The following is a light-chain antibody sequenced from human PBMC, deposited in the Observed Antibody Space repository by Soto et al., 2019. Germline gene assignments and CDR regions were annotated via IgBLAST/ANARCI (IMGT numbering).Light chain of an antibody. CDR1: QSVSSY. CDR2: ATY. V-gene: IGKV3-11*01. Sequence: EIVLTQSPATLSLSPGERATLSCRASQSVSSYLAWYQQKPGQAPRLLIYATYNRATGIPDRFSGSGSGTEFTLTISSLQPDDFATYYCQQYNSYSKTFGQGTKVDIK. CDR3: QQYNSYSKT. J-gene: IGKJ1*01.